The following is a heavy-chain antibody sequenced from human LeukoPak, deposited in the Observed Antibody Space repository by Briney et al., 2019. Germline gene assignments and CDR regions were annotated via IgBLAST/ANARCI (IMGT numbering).Heavy chain of an antibody. CDR2: FSGSGGNT. CDR3: AKDGLAVAGTPPDY. Sequence: GGSLRLSCAASGFTFSNYAMSWVRQAPGKGLEWVSAFSGSGGNTYYADSVKGRFTISRDNSKNTLYLQMNSLRAEDTAVYYCAKDGLAVAGTPPDYWGQGTLVTVSS. D-gene: IGHD6-19*01. CDR1: GFTFSNYA. V-gene: IGHV3-23*01. J-gene: IGHJ4*02.